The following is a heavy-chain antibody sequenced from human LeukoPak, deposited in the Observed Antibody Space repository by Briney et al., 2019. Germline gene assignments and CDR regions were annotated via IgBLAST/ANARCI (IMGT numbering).Heavy chain of an antibody. CDR1: GFTFSSYA. V-gene: IGHV3-23*01. J-gene: IGHJ1*01. D-gene: IGHD3-22*01. CDR2: ISGSGGST. Sequence: GGSLRLSCAASGFTFSSYAMGWVRQAPGKGLEWVSAISGSGGSTYYADSVKGRFTISRDNSKNTLNLQMNSLRAEDTAVYYCAKVSPYYYDSSGYYYAEYFQHWGQGTLVTVSS. CDR3: AKVSPYYYDSSGYYYAEYFQH.